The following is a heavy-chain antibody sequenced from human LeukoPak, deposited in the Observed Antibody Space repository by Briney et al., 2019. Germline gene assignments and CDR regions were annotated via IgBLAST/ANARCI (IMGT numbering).Heavy chain of an antibody. D-gene: IGHD7-27*01. CDR2: ISGYNSKP. Sequence: ASVKVSCKTSGYSFTNYGITWVRQAPGQGLEWMGWISGYNSKPFYAQNFQGRVTMTTDTSTSTAYMELRSLRSDDTAVYYCAREEGNWGDAFDIWGQGTMVTVSS. J-gene: IGHJ3*02. CDR1: GYSFTNYG. CDR3: AREEGNWGDAFDI. V-gene: IGHV1-18*01.